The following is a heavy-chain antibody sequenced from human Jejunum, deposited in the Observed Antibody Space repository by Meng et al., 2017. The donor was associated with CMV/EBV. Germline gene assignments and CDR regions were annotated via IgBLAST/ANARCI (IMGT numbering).Heavy chain of an antibody. Sequence: CTGSGFTYSNFWMSWVRQSPGMGLEWVANIKQDGSATYYADSVKGRFTISRDNAKNSLYLQMDNLRADDTAVYYCVREDIVVFDYWGQGTLVTVSS. D-gene: IGHD2-15*01. CDR1: GFTYSNFW. CDR2: IKQDGSAT. J-gene: IGHJ4*02. V-gene: IGHV3-7*01. CDR3: VREDIVVFDY.